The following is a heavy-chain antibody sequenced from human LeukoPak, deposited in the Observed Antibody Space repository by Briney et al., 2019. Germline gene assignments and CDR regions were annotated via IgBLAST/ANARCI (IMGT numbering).Heavy chain of an antibody. Sequence: SETLSLTCAVYGGSFSGYYWSWLRQPPGKGLEWIGEINHSGSTNYNPSLKSRVTISVDTSKNQFSLKLSSVTAADTAVYYCAGGRRDIVVVVAAPDWFDPWGQGTLVTVSS. CDR2: INHSGST. J-gene: IGHJ5*02. D-gene: IGHD2-15*01. CDR1: GGSFSGYY. V-gene: IGHV4-34*01. CDR3: AGGRRDIVVVVAAPDWFDP.